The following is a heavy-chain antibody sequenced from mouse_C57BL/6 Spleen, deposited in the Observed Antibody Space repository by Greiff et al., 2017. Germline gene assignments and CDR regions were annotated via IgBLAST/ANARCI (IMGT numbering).Heavy chain of an antibody. CDR3: ARRDTTVVAYYLDY. Sequence: QVQLKESGPGILQPSQTLSLTCSFSGFSLSTFGLGVGWIRQPSGKGLEWLAHIWWDDDKYYNPALKSRLTISKDTSKNQVFLKIANVDTADTATYYCARRDTTVVAYYLDYWGQGTTLTVSS. CDR1: GFSLSTFGLG. J-gene: IGHJ2*01. CDR2: IWWDDDK. V-gene: IGHV8-8*01. D-gene: IGHD1-1*01.